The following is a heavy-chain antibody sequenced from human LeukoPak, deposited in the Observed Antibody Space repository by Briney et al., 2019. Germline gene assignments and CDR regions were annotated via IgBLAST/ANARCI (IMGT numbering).Heavy chain of an antibody. V-gene: IGHV4-39*07. CDR1: GGSISSSSYY. CDR2: IYYSGST. D-gene: IGHD6-19*01. Sequence: PSETLPLTCTVSGGSISSSSYYWGWIRQPPGKGLEWIGSIYYSGSTYYNPSLKSRVTISVDTSKNQFSLKLSSVTAADTAVYYCARSVAGYFDYWGQGTLVTVSS. J-gene: IGHJ4*02. CDR3: ARSVAGYFDY.